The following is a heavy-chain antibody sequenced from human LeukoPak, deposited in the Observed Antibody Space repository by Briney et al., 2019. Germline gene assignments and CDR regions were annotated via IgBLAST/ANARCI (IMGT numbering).Heavy chain of an antibody. Sequence: PSETLSLTCAVYGVSFSGYHWNWIRQFPGKELEWIGEINDRGHTNYNPSLESRVTISVDTPKKQFSLKLNSVTAADTAVYYCARDPTTEPNIAYYFDFWGQGTLVTVSS. J-gene: IGHJ4*02. CDR2: INDRGHT. CDR1: GVSFSGYH. V-gene: IGHV4-34*01. D-gene: IGHD4-17*01. CDR3: ARDPTTEPNIAYYFDF.